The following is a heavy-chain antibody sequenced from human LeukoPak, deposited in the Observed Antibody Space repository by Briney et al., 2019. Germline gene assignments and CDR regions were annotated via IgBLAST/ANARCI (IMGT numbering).Heavy chain of an antibody. J-gene: IGHJ4*02. CDR1: GFTLSSYS. CDR2: ISSSSTYI. D-gene: IGHD1-1*01. CDR3: AREPYNWNDGDY. V-gene: IGHV3-21*01. Sequence: GGSLRLSCAASGFTLSSYSMMWVRQAPGKGLEWVASISSSSTYIYYADSVKGRFTVSRDNAKNSLYLQMNSLRAEDTDVYYCAREPYNWNDGDYWGQGTLVTVSS.